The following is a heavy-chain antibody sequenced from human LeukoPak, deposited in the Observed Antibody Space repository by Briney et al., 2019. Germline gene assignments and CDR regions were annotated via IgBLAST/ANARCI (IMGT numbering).Heavy chain of an antibody. CDR1: GFTLSTYG. CDR2: IRSDGSNK. CDR3: AKETRFGNFD. J-gene: IGHJ4*02. D-gene: IGHD3-10*01. Sequence: GGSLRLSCAASGFTLSTYGMHWVCQAPGKGLEWVAFIRSDGSNKYYADSMKGRFTISRDNSKNTLYLQMYSLRAEDTAVYYCAKETRFGNFDWGQGTLVTVSS. V-gene: IGHV3-30*02.